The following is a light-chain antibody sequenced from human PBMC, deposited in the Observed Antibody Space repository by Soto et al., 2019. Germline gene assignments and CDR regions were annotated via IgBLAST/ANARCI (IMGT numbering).Light chain of an antibody. Sequence: QSALTQPPSASGSPGQSVTISCTGSSSDVGGYNYVSWYQQHPGKAPKLMIYDVSKRPSGVPDRFSGSKSGNTASLTVSGLQAEDEADYYCSSYAGSNIVVFGGGTKHTVL. CDR1: SSDVGGYNY. J-gene: IGLJ2*01. CDR3: SSYAGSNIVV. V-gene: IGLV2-8*01. CDR2: DVS.